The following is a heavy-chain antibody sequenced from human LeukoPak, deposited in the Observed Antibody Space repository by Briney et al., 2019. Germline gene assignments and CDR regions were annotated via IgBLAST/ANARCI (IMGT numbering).Heavy chain of an antibody. CDR3: ARDSYAGGNYFDY. V-gene: IGHV1-69*05. D-gene: IGHD2-15*01. CDR2: IIPIFGTA. J-gene: IGHJ4*02. Sequence: ASVKVSCKASGGTFISYAISWVRQAPGQGLEWMGRIIPIFGTANYAQKFQGRVTITTDESTSTAYMELSRLRSEDTAVYYCARDSYAGGNYFDYWGQGTLVTVSS. CDR1: GGTFISYA.